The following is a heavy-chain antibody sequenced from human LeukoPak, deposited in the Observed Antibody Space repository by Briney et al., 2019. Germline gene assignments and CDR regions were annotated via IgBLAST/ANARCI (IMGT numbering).Heavy chain of an antibody. J-gene: IGHJ6*03. D-gene: IGHD1-26*01. Sequence: SETLSLTCTVSGGSISSYYWSWIRQPPGKGLEWIGYIYYSGSTNYNPSLKSRVTISVDTSKSQFSLKLSSVTAADTAVYYCARVASGSYYYYYMDVWGKGTTVTISS. CDR2: IYYSGST. V-gene: IGHV4-59*01. CDR3: ARVASGSYYYYYMDV. CDR1: GGSISSYY.